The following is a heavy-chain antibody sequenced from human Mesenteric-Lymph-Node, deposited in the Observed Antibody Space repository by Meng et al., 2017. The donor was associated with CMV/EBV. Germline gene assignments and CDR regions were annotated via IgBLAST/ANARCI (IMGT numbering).Heavy chain of an antibody. D-gene: IGHD3-22*01. CDR1: GGSISSSSYY. Sequence: SETLSLTCTVSGGSISSSSYYWGWIRQPPGKGLEWIGSIYHSGSTYYNPSLKSRVTISVDTSKNQLSLKLSSVTAADTAVYYCASDGSQYYYDSSGYFMGGYWGQGTLVTVSS. V-gene: IGHV4-39*07. CDR3: ASDGSQYYYDSSGYFMGGY. CDR2: IYHSGST. J-gene: IGHJ4*02.